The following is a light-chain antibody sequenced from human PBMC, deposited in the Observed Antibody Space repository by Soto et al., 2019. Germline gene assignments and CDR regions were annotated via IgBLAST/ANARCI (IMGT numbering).Light chain of an antibody. Sequence: LSPGERATLSCRASQSVSSSYLAWYQQKPGQAPRLLIHGAFTRATGIPARFSGSGSGTEFTLTISTLQSEDFAVYYCQQYNNWPWTFGQGTKVDIK. CDR1: QSVSSSY. CDR2: GAF. V-gene: IGKV3-15*01. CDR3: QQYNNWPWT. J-gene: IGKJ1*01.